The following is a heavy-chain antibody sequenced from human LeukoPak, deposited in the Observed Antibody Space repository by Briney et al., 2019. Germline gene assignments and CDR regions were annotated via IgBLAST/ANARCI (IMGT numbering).Heavy chain of an antibody. Sequence: SETLSLTWAVYGGSFSGYYWSWIRQPPGKGLEWIGEINHSGSTNYNPSLKSRVTISVDTSKNQFSLKLSSVTAADTAVYYCARVTTVTNKIDYWGQGTLVTVSS. CDR1: GGSFSGYY. J-gene: IGHJ4*02. CDR3: ARVTTVTNKIDY. V-gene: IGHV4-34*01. D-gene: IGHD4-11*01. CDR2: INHSGST.